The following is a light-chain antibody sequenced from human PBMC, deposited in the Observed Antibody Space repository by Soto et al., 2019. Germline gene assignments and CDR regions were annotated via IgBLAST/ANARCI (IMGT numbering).Light chain of an antibody. CDR3: HQTYDNPWT. CDR2: DAS. CDR1: QDISNY. V-gene: IGKV1-33*01. Sequence: DIQMTQSPSSLSASVGDRVTITCQASQDISNYLNWYQQKPGKAPKLLIYDASNLETGVPSRFSGSGSGTDFTLTISSLQPEDFATYFCHQTYDNPWTFGQGTEVEVK. J-gene: IGKJ1*01.